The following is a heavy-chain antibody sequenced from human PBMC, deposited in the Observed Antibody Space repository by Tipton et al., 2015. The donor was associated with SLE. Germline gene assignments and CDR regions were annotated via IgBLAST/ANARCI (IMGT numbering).Heavy chain of an antibody. Sequence: SGFTFSSYGMHWVRQAPGKGLEWVAVIWYDGSNKYYADSVKGRFTISRDNSKNTLYLQMNSLRAEDTAVYYCARGFDFWSGYCPFDYWGQGTLVTVSS. CDR3: ARGFDFWSGYCPFDY. CDR2: IWYDGSNK. J-gene: IGHJ4*02. V-gene: IGHV3-33*01. CDR1: GFTFSSYG. D-gene: IGHD3-3*01.